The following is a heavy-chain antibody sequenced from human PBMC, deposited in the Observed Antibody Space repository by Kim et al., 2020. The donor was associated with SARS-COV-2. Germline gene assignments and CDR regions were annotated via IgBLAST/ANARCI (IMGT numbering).Heavy chain of an antibody. D-gene: IGHD2-2*02. J-gene: IGHJ5*02. Sequence: AYAPTLRGRVVINPDSSKNQFSLHLSSVTPEDTAMYYCARTISSQGRWFDPWGQGTLVTVSS. CDR3: ARTISSQGRWFDP. V-gene: IGHV6-1*01.